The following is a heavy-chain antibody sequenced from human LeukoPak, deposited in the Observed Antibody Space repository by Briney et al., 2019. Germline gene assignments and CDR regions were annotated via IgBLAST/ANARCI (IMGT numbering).Heavy chain of an antibody. CDR3: AKDLKQWLEGPFDY. J-gene: IGHJ4*02. V-gene: IGHV3-23*01. CDR2: ISGSGGST. Sequence: PGGSLRLSCAASGFTFSSYAMSWVRQAPGKGLEWVSAISGSGGSTYYADSVKGRFTISRDNSKNTLYLQINSLRAEDTAVYYCAKDLKQWLEGPFDYWGQGTLVTVSS. CDR1: GFTFSSYA. D-gene: IGHD6-19*01.